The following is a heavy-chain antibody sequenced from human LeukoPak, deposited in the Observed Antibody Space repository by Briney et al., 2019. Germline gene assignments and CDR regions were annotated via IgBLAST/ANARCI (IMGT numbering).Heavy chain of an antibody. CDR3: ARAGTGYCSSTSCYLLLNWFDP. D-gene: IGHD2-2*01. CDR2: INHSGST. Sequence: GSLRLSCAASGFTVSSNYMSWIRQPPGKGLEWIGEINHSGSTNYNPSLKSRVTISVDTSKNQFSLKLSSVTAADTAVYYCARAGTGYCSSTSCYLLLNWFDPWGQGTLVTVSS. J-gene: IGHJ5*02. CDR1: GFTVSSNY. V-gene: IGHV4-34*01.